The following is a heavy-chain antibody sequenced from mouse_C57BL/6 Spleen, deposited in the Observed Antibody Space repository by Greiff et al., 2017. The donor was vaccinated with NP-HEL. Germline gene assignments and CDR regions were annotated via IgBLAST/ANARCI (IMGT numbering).Heavy chain of an antibody. CDR1: GFTFTDYY. Sequence: DVQLVESGGGLVQPGGSLSLSCAASGFTFTDYYMSWVRQPPGKALEWLGFIRNKANGYTTEYSASVKGRFTISRDNSQSILYLQMNALRAEDSATYYCARSSSSSYYFDYWGQGTTLTVSS. CDR2: IRNKANGYTT. V-gene: IGHV7-3*01. D-gene: IGHD1-1*01. CDR3: ARSSSSSYYFDY. J-gene: IGHJ2*01.